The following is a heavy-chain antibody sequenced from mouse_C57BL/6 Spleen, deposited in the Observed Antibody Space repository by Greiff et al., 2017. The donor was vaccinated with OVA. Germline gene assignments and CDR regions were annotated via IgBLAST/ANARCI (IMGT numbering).Heavy chain of an antibody. CDR1: GFNIKDDY. CDR3: TTRGQLRLRAMDY. J-gene: IGHJ4*01. Sequence: VQLQQSGAELVRPGASVKLSCTASGFNIKDDYMHWVKQRPEQGLEWIGWIDPENGDTEYASKFQGKATITADTSSNTAYLQLSSLTSEDAAVDYCTTRGQLRLRAMDYWGQGTSVTVSS. V-gene: IGHV14-4*01. D-gene: IGHD3-2*02. CDR2: IDPENGDT.